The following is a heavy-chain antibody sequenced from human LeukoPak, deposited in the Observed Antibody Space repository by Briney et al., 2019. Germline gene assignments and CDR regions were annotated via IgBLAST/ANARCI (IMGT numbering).Heavy chain of an antibody. Sequence: GASVKVSCKASGGTFSSYAISWVRQAPGQGLEWMGRITPILGIANYAQKFQGRVTITADKSTSTAYMELSSLRSEDTAVYYCARDGYSSGWYGGSGFDPWGQGTLVTVSS. V-gene: IGHV1-69*04. CDR3: ARDGYSSGWYGGSGFDP. CDR1: GGTFSSYA. D-gene: IGHD6-19*01. J-gene: IGHJ5*02. CDR2: ITPILGIA.